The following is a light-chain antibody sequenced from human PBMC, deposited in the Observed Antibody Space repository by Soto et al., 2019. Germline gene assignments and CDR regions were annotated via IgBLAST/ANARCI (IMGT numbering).Light chain of an antibody. CDR2: DDN. J-gene: IGLJ1*01. CDR1: SSNIGGNS. Sequence: QSVLTQPPSVSAAPGQKVTISCFGSSSNIGGNSVSWYQQLPTTAPKLLIYDDNKRPSGIPDRFSGSKSGTSATLGITGFQTGDEADYYCGSWDSSLSAHVFGTGTNVTVL. V-gene: IGLV1-51*01. CDR3: GSWDSSLSAHV.